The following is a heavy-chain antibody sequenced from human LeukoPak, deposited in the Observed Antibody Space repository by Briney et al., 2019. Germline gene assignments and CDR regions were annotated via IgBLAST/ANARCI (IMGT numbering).Heavy chain of an antibody. CDR2: ISSSGSGGNT. CDR1: GVTLSSYA. J-gene: IGHJ4*02. D-gene: IGHD6-19*01. V-gene: IGHV3-23*01. CDR3: AKDEEQWLVRY. Sequence: GGSLRLSCAASGVTLSSYAMSWARQAPGKGLEWVSGISSSGSGGNTYYADSVKGRFTISRDSSKNTLFLHMNTLRAEDTAVYYCAKDEEQWLVRYWGQGTLVTVSS.